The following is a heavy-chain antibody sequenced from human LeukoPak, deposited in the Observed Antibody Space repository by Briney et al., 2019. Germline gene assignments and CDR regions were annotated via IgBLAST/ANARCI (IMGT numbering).Heavy chain of an antibody. CDR2: ISASGGST. J-gene: IGHJ4*02. CDR1: GFTFSSSA. Sequence: GGSLRLSCAASGFTFSSSAMSWVRQVPGKGLEWVSGISASGGSTSYADSVKGRFTISRDNSKNTPYLQMNSLRAEDTAVYYCAKGSGYSSGWYTFDCWGQGTLVTVSS. D-gene: IGHD6-19*01. CDR3: AKGSGYSSGWYTFDC. V-gene: IGHV3-23*01.